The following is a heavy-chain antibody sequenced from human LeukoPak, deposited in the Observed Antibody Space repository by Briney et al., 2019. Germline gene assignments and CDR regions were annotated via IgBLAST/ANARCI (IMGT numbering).Heavy chain of an antibody. CDR1: GYILAHNG. CDR2: ISAYNGDT. Sequence: GASVKVSCKPSGYILAHNGISWVRQAPGQGPEWMGWISAYNGDTNYAQNFQGRVTMTRDTSTSTVYMELRSLRSDDTAVYYCARQPTHRRSIAMDYWGQGTLVTVSS. CDR3: ARQPTHRRSIAMDY. V-gene: IGHV1-18*01. D-gene: IGHD6-6*01. J-gene: IGHJ4*02.